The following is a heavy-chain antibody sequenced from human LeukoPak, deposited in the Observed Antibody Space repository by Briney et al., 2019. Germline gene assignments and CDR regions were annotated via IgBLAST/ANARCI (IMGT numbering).Heavy chain of an antibody. CDR2: IYTTGTTNYNP. V-gene: IGHV4-4*07. CDR3: ARYGVGTGMAWFDP. Sequence: SETLSLTCTVSGGSISSYYWSWIRQPAGKGLEWIGRIYTTGTTNYNPNYNPSLKIRVTMSVDTSKNQFSLKLSSVTAADTAVYYCARYGVGTGMAWFDPWGQGTLVTVSS. D-gene: IGHD1-14*01. CDR1: GGSISSYY. J-gene: IGHJ5*02.